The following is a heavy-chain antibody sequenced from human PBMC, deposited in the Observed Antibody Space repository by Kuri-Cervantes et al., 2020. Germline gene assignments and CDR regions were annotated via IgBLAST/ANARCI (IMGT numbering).Heavy chain of an antibody. V-gene: IGHV3-48*01. CDR3: ARWGYYYDSSGTRRAYFDY. CDR1: GFTFSSYS. J-gene: IGHJ4*02. D-gene: IGHD3-22*01. Sequence: GESLKISCAASGFTFSSYSMNWVRQAPGKGLEWVSYISSSSSTIYYADSVKGRFTISRDNAKNSLYLQMNSLRAEDTAVYYCARWGYYYDSSGTRRAYFDYWGQGTLVTVSS. CDR2: ISSSSSTI.